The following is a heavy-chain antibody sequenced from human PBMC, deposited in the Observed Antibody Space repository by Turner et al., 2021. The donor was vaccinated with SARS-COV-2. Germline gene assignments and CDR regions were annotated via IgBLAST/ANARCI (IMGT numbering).Heavy chain of an antibody. J-gene: IGHJ6*02. CDR1: GFTVSSSY. V-gene: IGHV3-66*01. CDR3: ARDLEVAGGMDV. CDR2: IYSGGST. Sequence: EVQLVESGGGLVQPGGSLRLSCAASGFTVSSSYMRWVRQAPGKGLEWVSLIYSGGSTFYADSVKGRFTISRDNSKNTLYLQMNSLRAEDTAVYYCARDLEVAGGMDVWGQGTTVTVSS.